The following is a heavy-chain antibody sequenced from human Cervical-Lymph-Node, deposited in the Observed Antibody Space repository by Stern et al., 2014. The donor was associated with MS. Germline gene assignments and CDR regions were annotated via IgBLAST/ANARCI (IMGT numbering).Heavy chain of an antibody. Sequence: EVQLVESGGGVVRPGGSLRLSCAASGFNFDVPAMTWVRHAPGTGLEWVSGINWNGVSAGHADSVKGRFTISRDNAKNSLYLQMDSLRAEDTAVYHCARVRKSDYGASYFDFWGQGTLVTVSS. CDR2: INWNGVSA. J-gene: IGHJ4*02. V-gene: IGHV3-20*01. CDR1: GFNFDVPA. D-gene: IGHD4-17*01. CDR3: ARVRKSDYGASYFDF.